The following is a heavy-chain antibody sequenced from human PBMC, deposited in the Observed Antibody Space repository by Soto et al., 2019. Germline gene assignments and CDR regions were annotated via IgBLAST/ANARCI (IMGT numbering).Heavy chain of an antibody. J-gene: IGHJ6*03. Sequence: GGSLRLSCTASGFTFSNAWMSWVRQAPGKGLEWVGRIKSKTDGGTTDYAAPVKGRFTISRDDSKNTLYLQMNSLKDEETAVYYCTTDSVLRFVEEIGDDYYYYYMDVWGKGTTVTVSS. CDR2: IKSKTDGGTT. CDR3: TTDSVLRFVEEIGDDYYYYYMDV. CDR1: GFTFSNAW. V-gene: IGHV3-15*01. D-gene: IGHD3-3*01.